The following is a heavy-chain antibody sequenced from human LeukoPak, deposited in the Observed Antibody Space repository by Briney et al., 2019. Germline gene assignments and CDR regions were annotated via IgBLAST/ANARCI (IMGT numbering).Heavy chain of an antibody. Sequence: PSETLSLTCTVSGGSISSYYWSWIRQPAGKGLEWIGRIYTSGSTNYNPSLKSRVTMSVDTSKNQFSLKLSSVTAADTAVYYCARVPNTPYDYSNIWFDPWGQGTLVTVSS. CDR3: ARVPNTPYDYSNIWFDP. V-gene: IGHV4-4*07. D-gene: IGHD4-11*01. J-gene: IGHJ5*02. CDR2: IYTSGST. CDR1: GGSISSYY.